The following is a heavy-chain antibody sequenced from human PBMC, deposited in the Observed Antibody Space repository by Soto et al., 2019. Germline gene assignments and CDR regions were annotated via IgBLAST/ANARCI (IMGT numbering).Heavy chain of an antibody. Sequence: EVQLLESGGGLVQPGGSLRLSCAASRFTFSSYAMSWVRQAPGKGLEWVSAISGSGGSTYYADSVKGRFTISRDNSKNPLYLQMNSLRAEDTAVYYCAKPLPVVVVAATLLYFDYWGQGTLVTVSS. CDR3: AKPLPVVVVAATLLYFDY. CDR1: RFTFSSYA. V-gene: IGHV3-23*01. CDR2: ISGSGGST. D-gene: IGHD2-15*01. J-gene: IGHJ4*02.